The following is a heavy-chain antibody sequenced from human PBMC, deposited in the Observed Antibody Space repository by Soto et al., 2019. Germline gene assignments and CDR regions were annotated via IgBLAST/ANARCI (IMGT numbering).Heavy chain of an antibody. Sequence: GGSLRLSCTGSGFVFCDYGLIFFRHSPLKGLEWVVFIRINSYGETANYAASVKGRFTISRDDSENIAYLQANSLKSEDTAIYYCTRDHGVAVSGTWFLDPWGQGALVTVSS. V-gene: IGHV3-49*03. CDR3: TRDHGVAVSGTWFLDP. J-gene: IGHJ5*02. D-gene: IGHD6-19*01. CDR1: GFVFCDYG. CDR2: IRINSYGETA.